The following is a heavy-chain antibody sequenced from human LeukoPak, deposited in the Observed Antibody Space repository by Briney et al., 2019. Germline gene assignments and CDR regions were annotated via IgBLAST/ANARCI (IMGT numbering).Heavy chain of an antibody. CDR2: INHSGST. CDR3: ARGRAVTTFPTMFDP. Sequence: SETLSLTCAVYGGSFSGYYWSWIRQPPGKGLEWIGAINHSGSTNYNPSLKSRVTISVDTSKNQFSLKLSSVTAADTAVYYCARGRAVTTFPTMFDPWGQGTLVTVSS. V-gene: IGHV4-34*01. D-gene: IGHD4-17*01. J-gene: IGHJ5*02. CDR1: GGSFSGYY.